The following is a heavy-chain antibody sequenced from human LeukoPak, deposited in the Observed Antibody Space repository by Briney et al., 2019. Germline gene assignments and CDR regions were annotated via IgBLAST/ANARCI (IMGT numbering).Heavy chain of an antibody. CDR2: IYYSGST. Sequence: SETLSLTCAVYGGSFSGYYWSWIRQHPGKGLEWIGYIYYSGSTYYNPSLKSRVTISVDTSKNQFSLKLSSVTAADTAVYYCARDSLTGRWFDPWGQGTLVTVSS. CDR3: ARDSLTGRWFDP. V-gene: IGHV4-31*11. CDR1: GGSFSGYY. D-gene: IGHD3-9*01. J-gene: IGHJ5*02.